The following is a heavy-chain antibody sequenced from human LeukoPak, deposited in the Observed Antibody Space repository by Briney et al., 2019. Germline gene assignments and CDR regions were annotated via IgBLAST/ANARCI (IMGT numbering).Heavy chain of an antibody. Sequence: SETLSLTCTVSGGSISSYYWSWIRQPAGKGLEWIGRIYTSGSTNYNPSLKSRVTMSVDTSKNQFSLKLSSVTAADTAVYYCARATMVRGVAPYCYYGMDVWGQGTTVTVSS. CDR2: IYTSGST. CDR1: GGSISSYY. D-gene: IGHD3-10*01. CDR3: ARATMVRGVAPYCYYGMDV. J-gene: IGHJ6*02. V-gene: IGHV4-4*07.